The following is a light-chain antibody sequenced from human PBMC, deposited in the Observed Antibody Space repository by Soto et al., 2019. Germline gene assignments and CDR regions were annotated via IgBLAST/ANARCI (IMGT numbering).Light chain of an antibody. CDR3: QQRSNYYRVT. CDR2: GVS. J-gene: IGKJ3*01. Sequence: EVVLTQSPATLSLSPGETATLSCRTSQSVSRYLAWYQQKPGQAPRLLIYGVSNRATGIPARFSGSGSGTDFTLTISNLEPEDFAVYYCQQRSNYYRVTFGPGTKVDIK. CDR1: QSVSRY. V-gene: IGKV3-11*01.